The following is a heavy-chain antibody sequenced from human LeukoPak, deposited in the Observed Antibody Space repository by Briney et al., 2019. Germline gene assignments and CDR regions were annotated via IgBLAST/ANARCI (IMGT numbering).Heavy chain of an antibody. D-gene: IGHD1-26*01. CDR1: GFTFSSYA. Sequence: GGSLRLSCAASGFTFSSYAMSWVRQAPGKGLEWVSAISGSGSSTYYADSVKGRFTISRDNSKNTLYLQMNSLRAEDTAVYYCAKGRELLDYYYYYMDVWGKGTTVIVSS. V-gene: IGHV3-23*01. CDR2: ISGSGSST. CDR3: AKGRELLDYYYYYMDV. J-gene: IGHJ6*03.